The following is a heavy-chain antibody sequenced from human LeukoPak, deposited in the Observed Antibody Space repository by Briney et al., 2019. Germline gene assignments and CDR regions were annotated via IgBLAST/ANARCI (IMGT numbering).Heavy chain of an antibody. J-gene: IGHJ4*02. CDR1: GFTFSSYA. Sequence: PGGSLRLSCAASGFTFSSYAINWVRQAPGKGLEWVSSISSSSSYIYYADSVKGRFTISRDNAKNSLYLQMNSLRAEDTAVYYCARGFGRLRALDYFDYWGQGTLVTVSS. V-gene: IGHV3-21*01. CDR3: ARGFGRLRALDYFDY. CDR2: ISSSSSYI. D-gene: IGHD4-17*01.